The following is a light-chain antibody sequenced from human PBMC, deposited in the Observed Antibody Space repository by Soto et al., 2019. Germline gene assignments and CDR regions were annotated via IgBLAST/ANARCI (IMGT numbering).Light chain of an antibody. V-gene: IGKV1-13*02. CDR1: QDITSA. CDR2: AAS. CDR3: QQFNSYGIT. Sequence: AIQLTQSPSSLSASVGDRVTITCRASQDITSALAWYQQKPGKAPNLLIYAASSLKSGVPSRFSGSGSGTDFTLTISSLQPEDFATYYCQQFNSYGITFGQGTRLEPK. J-gene: IGKJ5*01.